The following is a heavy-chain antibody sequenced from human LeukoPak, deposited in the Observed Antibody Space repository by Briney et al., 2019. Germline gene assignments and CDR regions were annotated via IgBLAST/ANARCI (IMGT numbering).Heavy chain of an antibody. CDR1: GFTFSSYA. CDR2: ISGSGGST. Sequence: PGGSLRLSCAASGFTFSSYAMSWVRQAPGKGLEWVSAISGSGGSTYYADSVKGRFTISRDNSKNTLYLQMNSLRAEDTAVYYCARDPPGATQSASGDYWGQGTLVTVSS. D-gene: IGHD6-25*01. V-gene: IGHV3-23*01. J-gene: IGHJ4*02. CDR3: ARDPPGATQSASGDY.